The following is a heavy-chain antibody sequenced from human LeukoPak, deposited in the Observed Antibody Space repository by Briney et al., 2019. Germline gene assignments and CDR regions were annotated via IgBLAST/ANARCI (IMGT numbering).Heavy chain of an antibody. D-gene: IGHD3-10*01. Sequence: ASVKVSCKASGYTFTSYGISWVRQAPGQGLEWMGWISAYNGNTNYAQKLQGRVTMTTDTSTSTAYMELRSLRSDDTAVYYCARGLADNIWFGELLPKRTYDYWGQGTLVTVSS. J-gene: IGHJ4*02. CDR2: ISAYNGNT. CDR1: GYTFTSYG. CDR3: ARGLADNIWFGELLPKRTYDY. V-gene: IGHV1-18*01.